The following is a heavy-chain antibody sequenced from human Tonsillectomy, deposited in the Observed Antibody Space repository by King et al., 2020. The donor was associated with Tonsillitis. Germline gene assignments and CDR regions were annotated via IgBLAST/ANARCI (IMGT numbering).Heavy chain of an antibody. CDR1: GFTVSSNY. Sequence: VQLVESGGGLIQPGGSLKLSCAASGFTVSSNYMSWVRQAPGPGLERVALTNSGGGTDYADSVKGRLTISRDNSTNTLYLQMNSLRADDTAVYYCARSTSRVLVYMDVWGKGTTVTVSS. CDR3: ARSTSRVLVYMDV. D-gene: IGHD3-3*02. J-gene: IGHJ6*03. CDR2: TNSGGGT. V-gene: IGHV3-53*01.